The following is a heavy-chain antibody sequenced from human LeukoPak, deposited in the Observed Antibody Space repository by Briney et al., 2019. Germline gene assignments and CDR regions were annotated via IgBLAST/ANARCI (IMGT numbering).Heavy chain of an antibody. Sequence: TGGSLRLSCVVSGFGFSDSYMTWIRQTPGKGLEWLAYISGSGSDIYYADSVKGRFTISRDNAKNSLYLQINSLRPTDTALYYCSTDPRLLIYWGHGTLVTVSS. D-gene: IGHD2-8*01. CDR2: ISGSGSDI. V-gene: IGHV3-11*01. CDR1: GFGFSDSY. J-gene: IGHJ4*01. CDR3: STDPRLLIY.